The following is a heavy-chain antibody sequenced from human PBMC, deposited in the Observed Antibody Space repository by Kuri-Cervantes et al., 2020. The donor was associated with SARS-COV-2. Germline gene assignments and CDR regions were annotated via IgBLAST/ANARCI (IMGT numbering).Heavy chain of an antibody. CDR1: GGSIRSGQYY. Sequence: SETLSLTCSVSGGSIRSGQYYWSWVRQPPGKGLEWIGYISYIGSTFYHPSLKSRVTISSDTSRNQFSLRLTSVTAADTAVYFCARGLVYSYGRRSPQGDFWGQGILVTVSS. D-gene: IGHD5-18*01. V-gene: IGHV4-30-4*08. J-gene: IGHJ4*02. CDR2: ISYIGST. CDR3: ARGLVYSYGRRSPQGDF.